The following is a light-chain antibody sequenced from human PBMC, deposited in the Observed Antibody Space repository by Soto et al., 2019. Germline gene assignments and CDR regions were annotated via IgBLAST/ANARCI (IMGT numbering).Light chain of an antibody. Sequence: QSVLTQPASVSGSPGQSITISCTGTSSDVGGYNYVSWYQQHPGKAPKLMIYEVSNRPSGVSNRFSGSKSGNTASLTISGLQAEDDADYYCSSYTSSSTRVFGGGTKVTVL. V-gene: IGLV2-14*01. CDR2: EVS. CDR3: SSYTSSSTRV. J-gene: IGLJ2*01. CDR1: SSDVGGYNY.